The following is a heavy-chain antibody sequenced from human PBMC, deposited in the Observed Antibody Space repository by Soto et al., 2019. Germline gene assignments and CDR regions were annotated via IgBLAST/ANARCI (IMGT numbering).Heavy chain of an antibody. CDR3: TRDPADTSLDNYFDP. Sequence: GGSLRLSCAASGFSFDRYGMNWVRQAPGKGLEWVSSISGGVRYIYYADSVKGRFTISRDNTENSLFLHMDSLRVDDTAVYFCTRDPADTSLDNYFDPWGQGTRVTVSS. CDR1: GFSFDRYG. CDR2: ISGGVRYI. D-gene: IGHD5-18*01. J-gene: IGHJ5*02. V-gene: IGHV3-21*06.